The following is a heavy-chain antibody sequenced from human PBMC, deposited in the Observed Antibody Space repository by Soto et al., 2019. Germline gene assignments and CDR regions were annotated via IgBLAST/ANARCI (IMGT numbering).Heavy chain of an antibody. D-gene: IGHD4-17*01. CDR2: IRSKAYGGTT. Sequence: GGSLRLSCTASGFTFGDYAMSWFRQAPGKGLEWVGFIRSKAYGGTTEYAASVKGRFTISRDDSKSIAYLQMNSLKTEDTAVYYCTRGRDYGDYREYFQHWGQGTLVTVSS. CDR3: TRGRDYGDYREYFQH. CDR1: GFTFGDYA. V-gene: IGHV3-49*03. J-gene: IGHJ1*01.